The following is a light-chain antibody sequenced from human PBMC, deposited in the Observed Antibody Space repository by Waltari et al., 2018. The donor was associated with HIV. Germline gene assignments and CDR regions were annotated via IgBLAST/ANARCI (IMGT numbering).Light chain of an antibody. CDR1: SSNVGSDDL. J-gene: IGLJ1*01. CDR2: EVT. CDR3: CSCPRSGIRYV. V-gene: IGLV2-23*02. Sequence: QSALTQPASVSGSPGQSITISCTGTSSNVGSDDLVSWYQQHPGEAPKLIIYEVTKRPSVVATRFSGSKSGNTASLTISGLQAEDEADYYCCSCPRSGIRYVFGTGTKVTVL.